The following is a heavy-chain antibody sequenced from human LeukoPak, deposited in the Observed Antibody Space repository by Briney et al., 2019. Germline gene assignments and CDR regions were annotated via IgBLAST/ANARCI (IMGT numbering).Heavy chain of an antibody. Sequence: ASVKVSCRASGYTFTSYYMHWVRQAPGQGLEWMGWINPNSGGTNYAQKFQGRVTMTRDTSISTAYMELSRLRSEDTAVYYCARVDHRIAAADTTDVWGQEPWSPSPQ. CDR2: INPNSGGT. V-gene: IGHV1-2*02. CDR1: GYTFTSYY. D-gene: IGHD6-13*01. J-gene: IGHJ4*01. CDR3: ARVDHRIAAADTTDV.